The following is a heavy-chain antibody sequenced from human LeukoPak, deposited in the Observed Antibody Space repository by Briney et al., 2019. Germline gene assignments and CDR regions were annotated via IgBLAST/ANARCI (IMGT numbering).Heavy chain of an antibody. J-gene: IGHJ5*02. CDR1: GGSFSGYY. CDR3: ARGKITMVRGVIRVWFDP. Sequence: PSETLSLTCAVYGGSFSGYYWSWIRQPPGKGLECMGEINHSGSTNYNPSLTSRVTISVDTSKNHFSLTLSSVTAADTAVYYCARGKITMVRGVIRVWFDPWGQGTLVTVSS. D-gene: IGHD3-10*01. CDR2: INHSGST. V-gene: IGHV4-34*01.